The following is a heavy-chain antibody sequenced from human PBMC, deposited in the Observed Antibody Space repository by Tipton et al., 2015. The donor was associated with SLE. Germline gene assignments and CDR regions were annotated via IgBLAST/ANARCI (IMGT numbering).Heavy chain of an antibody. D-gene: IGHD4-23*01. CDR2: ISHSGTFI. J-gene: IGHJ6*01. Sequence: SLRLSCAASGSTFDNYEMNCVRQAPGKGLVWVSYISHSGTFISYADSVKGRFTVSRDNAKKSLYVQLDSLSAEDTAVCYCARDRRWGYYYGFDVWGQRTTVAVAS. CDR1: GSTFDNYE. CDR3: ARDRRWGYYYGFDV. V-gene: IGHV3-48*03.